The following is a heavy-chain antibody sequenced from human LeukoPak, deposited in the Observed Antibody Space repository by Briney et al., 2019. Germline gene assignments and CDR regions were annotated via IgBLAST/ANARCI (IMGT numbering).Heavy chain of an antibody. J-gene: IGHJ3*02. Sequence: GGSLRLSCAPSGFTFSNYAMNWVRQAPGKGLEWVSYISSSGRTIYYEDSVKGRLSISRDNAKNSLYLQMNSLRAEDTAVYYCAREDIGASDAFDMWGQGTMVTVSS. CDR2: ISSSGRTI. CDR3: AREDIGASDAFDM. D-gene: IGHD4/OR15-4a*01. CDR1: GFTFSNYA. V-gene: IGHV3-48*03.